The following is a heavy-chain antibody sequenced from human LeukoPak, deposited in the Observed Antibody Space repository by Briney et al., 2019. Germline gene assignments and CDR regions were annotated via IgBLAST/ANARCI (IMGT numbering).Heavy chain of an antibody. Sequence: SETLSLTCTVSGGSISSYYWNWIRQPPGKGLEWIGYIYNSGSTNHNPSLKSRVTISVDTSKNQLSLKLSSVTAADTAVYYCAIWDSRGWYSLDYWGQGTLVTVSS. CDR1: GGSISSYY. CDR2: IYNSGST. CDR3: AIWDSRGWYSLDY. J-gene: IGHJ4*02. D-gene: IGHD6-19*01. V-gene: IGHV4-59*01.